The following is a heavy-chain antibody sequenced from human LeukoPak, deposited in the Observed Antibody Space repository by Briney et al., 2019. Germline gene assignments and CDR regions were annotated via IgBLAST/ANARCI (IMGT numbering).Heavy chain of an antibody. J-gene: IGHJ4*02. D-gene: IGHD3-10*01. CDR3: AKHYMGSSYNHGLDC. Sequence: SETLSLTCAVYGGSFSGYYWSWIRQPPGKGLEWIGEINHSGSTNYNPSLKSRVTISVDTSKNQFSLKLSSVTAADTAVYYCAKHYMGSSYNHGLDCWGQGTLVTVSS. V-gene: IGHV4-34*01. CDR1: GGSFSGYY. CDR2: INHSGST.